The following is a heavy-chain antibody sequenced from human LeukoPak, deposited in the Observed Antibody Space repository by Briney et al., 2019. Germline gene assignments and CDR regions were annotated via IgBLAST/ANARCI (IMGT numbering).Heavy chain of an antibody. CDR3: ARDLIVGATLAGGHDAFDI. CDR1: GYTFTSYG. CDR2: ISAYNGNT. D-gene: IGHD1-26*01. Sequence: ASVKVSCKASGYTFTSYGISWVRQAPGQGLEWMGWISAYNGNTNYAQKLQGRVTMTTDTSTRTAYMDLRGLRSDDTAVYYCARDLIVGATLAGGHDAFDIWGQGTMVTVSS. V-gene: IGHV1-18*01. J-gene: IGHJ3*02.